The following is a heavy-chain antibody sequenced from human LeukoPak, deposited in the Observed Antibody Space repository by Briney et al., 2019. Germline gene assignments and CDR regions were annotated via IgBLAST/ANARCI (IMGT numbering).Heavy chain of an antibody. Sequence: PSETLSLTCAVYGGSFSGYFWSWIRHPPGKGLEWIGEINHSGSTNYNPSLKSRVTISVDTSKNQFSLQLNSVTPEDTAVYYCARTGTISRYSSSWYLAFDIWGQGTMVTVSS. V-gene: IGHV4-34*01. CDR1: GGSFSGYF. D-gene: IGHD6-13*01. CDR3: ARTGTISRYSSSWYLAFDI. J-gene: IGHJ3*02. CDR2: INHSGST.